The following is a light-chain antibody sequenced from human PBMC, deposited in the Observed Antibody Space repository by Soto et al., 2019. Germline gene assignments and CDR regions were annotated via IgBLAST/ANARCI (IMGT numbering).Light chain of an antibody. CDR1: SSDVGVYNY. J-gene: IGLJ1*01. CDR2: EVT. V-gene: IGLV2-14*01. CDR3: SSYTNINTRACV. Sequence: QSALTQPRSVSGSPGQSVTISCTGTSSDVGVYNYVSWYQQHPGKAPKLIIYEVTDRPSGVSNRFSGSKSGNTASLTISGLQAEDEAEYYCSSYTNINTRACVFGTGTKVTVL.